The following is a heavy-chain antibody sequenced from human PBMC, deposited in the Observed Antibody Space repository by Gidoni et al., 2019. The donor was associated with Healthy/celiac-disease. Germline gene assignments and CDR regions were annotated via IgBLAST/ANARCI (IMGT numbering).Heavy chain of an antibody. CDR1: GGSFSGYY. Sequence: QVQLQQWGAGLLKPSETLSLTCAVYGGSFSGYYWSWIRQPPGKGLEWIGEINHSGSTNYNASLKSRITILVDTSKNQFSLKLSSVTAADTAVYYCARGGVSMVRGVTFCMDVWGKGTTVTVSS. CDR3: ARGGVSMVRGVTFCMDV. V-gene: IGHV4-34*01. CDR2: INHSGST. J-gene: IGHJ6*03. D-gene: IGHD3-10*01.